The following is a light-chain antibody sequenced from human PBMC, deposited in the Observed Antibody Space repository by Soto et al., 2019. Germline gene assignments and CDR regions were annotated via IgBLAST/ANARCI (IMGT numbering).Light chain of an antibody. CDR2: AAS. V-gene: IGKV1-39*01. J-gene: IGKJ1*01. CDR3: QQTYSIPPWT. Sequence: IQMTQSPSSLSASVGDRVTITCRTSQSITMYLNWYQQKPGKAPKLLIYAASSLQSGVPSRFSGSGSGTDFTLTITSLQPEDFATYYCQQTYSIPPWTFGQGTKVDI. CDR1: QSITMY.